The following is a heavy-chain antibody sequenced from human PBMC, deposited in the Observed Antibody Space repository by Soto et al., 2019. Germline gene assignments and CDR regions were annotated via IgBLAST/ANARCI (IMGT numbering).Heavy chain of an antibody. V-gene: IGHV3-30-3*01. CDR2: ISYAGNDN. J-gene: IGHJ3*01. Sequence: QVQLVESGGGVVQPGRSLRLSCAASGFTLSSYVMHWFRQAPGKGREWVARISYAGNDNYYADSVKGRFTISRDNSKKTLYLQMTSLRADDTAVYYCARDRQQWLEPAGGALPFWGQGTMVIVSS. CDR1: GFTLSSYV. CDR3: ARDRQQWLEPAGGALPF. D-gene: IGHD6-19*01.